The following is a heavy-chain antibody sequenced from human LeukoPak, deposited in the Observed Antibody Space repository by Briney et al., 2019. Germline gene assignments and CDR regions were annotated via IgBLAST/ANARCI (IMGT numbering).Heavy chain of an antibody. V-gene: IGHV1-8*01. CDR3: ARAVRDYYDSSGNYDAFDI. CDR2: MHSNSGNT. Sequence: ASVKVSCKASGYTFTNHDINWVRQASGQGLEWMGWMHSNSGNTGYAQKFQGRVSMTTNPSISTACMELSSLRSEDTAIYYCARAVRDYYDSSGNYDAFDIWGQGTMVTVSS. D-gene: IGHD3-22*01. CDR1: GYTFTNHD. J-gene: IGHJ3*02.